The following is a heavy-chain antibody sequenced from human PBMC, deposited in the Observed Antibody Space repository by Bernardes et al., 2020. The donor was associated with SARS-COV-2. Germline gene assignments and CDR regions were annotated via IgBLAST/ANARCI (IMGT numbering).Heavy chain of an antibody. J-gene: IGHJ3*01. V-gene: IGHV3-73*01. CDR1: GFTFTVNG. Sequence: GSLRLSCAASGFTFTVNGMHWFRQASGKGLEWVGRIKPKVNNYATEYATSVRGRCLITRDDSKTTAFLQMNGLTADDTGVYYCARALGLARGIDDAFDLWGRGTMVTVSS. CDR3: ARALGLARGIDDAFDL. CDR2: IKPKVNNYAT. D-gene: IGHD3-10*01.